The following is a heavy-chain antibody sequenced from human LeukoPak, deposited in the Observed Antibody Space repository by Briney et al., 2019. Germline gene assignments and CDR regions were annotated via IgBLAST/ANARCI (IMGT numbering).Heavy chain of an antibody. CDR2: IYSGGST. CDR1: GFTVSNNY. CDR3: RWEPKY. J-gene: IGHJ4*02. V-gene: IGHV3-66*01. Sequence: GGSLRLSCAASGFTVSNNYMSRVRQTPGKGLEWVSPIYSGGSTYYADSVKGRFTISRDNSKNTLYLQMNSLRAEDTAVYYCRWEPKYWGQGTLVTVSS. D-gene: IGHD1-26*01.